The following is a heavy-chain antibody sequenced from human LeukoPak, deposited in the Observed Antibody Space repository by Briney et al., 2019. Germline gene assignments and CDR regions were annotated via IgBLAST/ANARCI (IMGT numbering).Heavy chain of an antibody. Sequence: GGSLRLSCAASGFTFSFYAMSWVRQAPGKGLEWVSGISGGCGGSKYYADSMKGLFTIPRDNSKNTQSLQMNSLRAEDTAVHYCAKGQRVNWDLQDAFDIGGQGTMVTVSS. CDR1: GFTFSFYA. D-gene: IGHD7-27*01. CDR2: ISGGCGGSK. CDR3: AKGQRVNWDLQDAFDI. V-gene: IGHV3-23*01. J-gene: IGHJ3*02.